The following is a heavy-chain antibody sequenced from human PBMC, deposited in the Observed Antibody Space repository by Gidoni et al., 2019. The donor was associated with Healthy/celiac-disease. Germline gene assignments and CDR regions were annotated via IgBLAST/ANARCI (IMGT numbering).Heavy chain of an antibody. D-gene: IGHD1-26*01. V-gene: IGHV3-23*01. CDR2: ISGSGGST. J-gene: IGHJ4*02. Sequence: EVQLLESGGGLVQPGGSLRLSCAASGFTFRSYAMSWVRQAPGKGLEWVSAISGSGGSTYYADSVKGRFTISRDNSKNTLYLQMNSLRAEDTAVYYCAKDLNYEWELPTYYFDYWGQGTLVTVSS. CDR1: GFTFRSYA. CDR3: AKDLNYEWELPTYYFDY.